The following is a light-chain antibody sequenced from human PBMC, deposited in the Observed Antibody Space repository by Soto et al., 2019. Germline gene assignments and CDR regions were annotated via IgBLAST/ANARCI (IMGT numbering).Light chain of an antibody. Sequence: QAVVTQSPSASASLGASVKLTCTLSNGHNSFAIAWHQQKPAKGPRYLMKINSDGSHRKGDGIPDRFSGSRSGAESYLTISSLQSDDEADYYCQTRDTAPLFGGGTKLTVL. J-gene: IGLJ2*01. CDR1: NGHNSFA. V-gene: IGLV4-69*01. CDR2: INSDGSH. CDR3: QTRDTAPL.